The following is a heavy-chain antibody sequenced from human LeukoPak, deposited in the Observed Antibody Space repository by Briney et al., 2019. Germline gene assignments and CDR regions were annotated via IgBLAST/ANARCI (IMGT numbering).Heavy chain of an antibody. V-gene: IGHV4-61*02. CDR2: IYTTGST. CDR1: GGSIKNDNSY. CDR3: ARDSRIPFQGLRE. D-gene: IGHD4-17*01. J-gene: IGHJ4*02. Sequence: SETLSLTCAVSGGSIKNDNSYWNWVRQPAGGRLEWIGRIYTTGSTTYDPSLRRRVSISIDSSRNHFSLKLTSVTAADTAVYFCARDSRIPFQGLREWGQGILVTVSS.